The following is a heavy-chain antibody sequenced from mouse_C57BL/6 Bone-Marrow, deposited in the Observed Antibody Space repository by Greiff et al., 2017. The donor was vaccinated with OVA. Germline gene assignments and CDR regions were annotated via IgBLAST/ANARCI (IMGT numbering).Heavy chain of an antibody. CDR1: GFNIKDDY. Sequence: EVKLQESGAELVRPGASVKLSCTASGFNIKDDYMHWVKQRPEQGLEWIGWIDPENGDTEYASKFQGKATITAYTSSNTAYLQLSSLTSEDTAVYYCTSYGNFDYWGQGTTLTVSS. D-gene: IGHD2-1*01. V-gene: IGHV14-4*01. J-gene: IGHJ2*01. CDR3: TSYGNFDY. CDR2: IDPENGDT.